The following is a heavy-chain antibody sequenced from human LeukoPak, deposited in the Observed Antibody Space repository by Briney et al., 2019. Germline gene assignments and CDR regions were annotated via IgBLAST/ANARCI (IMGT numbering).Heavy chain of an antibody. CDR1: GFIFSDYG. J-gene: IGHJ3*01. CDR3: ARNEAA. V-gene: IGHV3-30*19. CDR2: ITDDGRKT. D-gene: IGHD6-25*01. Sequence: PGGSLRLSCAVSGFIFSDYGFHWVRQAPGKGLEWVACITDDGRKTYHADSVKGRFTISRDDSKNTIYLQMSSLTPEDTAVYYCARNEAAWGQGTMVTVSS.